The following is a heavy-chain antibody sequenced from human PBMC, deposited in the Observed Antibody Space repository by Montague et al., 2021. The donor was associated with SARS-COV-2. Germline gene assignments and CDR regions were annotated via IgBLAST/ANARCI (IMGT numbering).Heavy chain of an antibody. CDR1: GGSISSSTYY. Sequence: SETLSLTCTVSGGSISSSTYYWGWIRQPPGKGLEWIGSMYYSGSTYYNPSLKSRVTISVDTSKNQFSLKLSSVTAADTAVYYCASVYTVTYYFDYWGRGTLVTVSS. CDR3: ASVYTVTYYFDY. CDR2: MYYSGST. V-gene: IGHV4-39*07. D-gene: IGHD4-17*01. J-gene: IGHJ4*02.